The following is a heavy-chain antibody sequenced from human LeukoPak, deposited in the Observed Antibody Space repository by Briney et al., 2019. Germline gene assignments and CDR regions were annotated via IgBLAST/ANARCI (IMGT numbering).Heavy chain of an antibody. D-gene: IGHD6-19*01. V-gene: IGHV5-51*01. CDR3: ARQVAVAGTEGYFDY. Sequence: GESLKISCKGSGYSFTSYWIGWVRQMPGKGLEWMGIIYPGDSDTRYSPSFQGQVTISADKSISTAHLQWSSLKASDTAMYYCARQVAVAGTEGYFDYWGQGTLVTVSS. J-gene: IGHJ4*02. CDR2: IYPGDSDT. CDR1: GYSFTSYW.